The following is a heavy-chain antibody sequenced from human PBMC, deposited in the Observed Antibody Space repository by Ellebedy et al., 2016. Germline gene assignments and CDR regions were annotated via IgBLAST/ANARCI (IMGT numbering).Heavy chain of an antibody. J-gene: IGHJ5*02. Sequence: ASVKVSCKASGYTFSDYYIHWVRQAPGQGLEWMGWLNPNSGGTKYAQKFQGRVTMTRDTSISTAYMELNRLRSDDTAVYYRARGGPSSFLGWFDPWGQGTLVNVSS. CDR2: LNPNSGGT. V-gene: IGHV1-2*02. CDR3: ARGGPSSFLGWFDP. D-gene: IGHD6-6*01. CDR1: GYTFSDYY.